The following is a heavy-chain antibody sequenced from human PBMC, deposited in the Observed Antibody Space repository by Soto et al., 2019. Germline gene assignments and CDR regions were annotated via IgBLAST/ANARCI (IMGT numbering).Heavy chain of an antibody. Sequence: SETLSLTCAVYGGSFSGYSLTWSRQLPGGGLEWLVSKNYRADTYYTPSLKSRITISLDTSQNQFSLWLTSVTAADTGMYYCERGGSGRKALNYFDSWGQGILVTVSS. CDR2: KNYRADT. D-gene: IGHD6-19*01. J-gene: IGHJ4*02. V-gene: IGHV4-34*09. CDR3: ERGGSGRKALNYFDS. CDR1: GGSFSGYS.